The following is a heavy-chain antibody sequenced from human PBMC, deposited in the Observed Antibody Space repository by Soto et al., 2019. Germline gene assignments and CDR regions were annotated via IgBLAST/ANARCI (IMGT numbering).Heavy chain of an antibody. D-gene: IGHD5-12*01. Sequence: PGGSLRLSCAASGLTFSSYWMSWVRQAPGKGLEWVANIEQDGSEKYYVDSVKGRFTISRDNAKNSLYLQMNSLRAEDTAVYYCAREDSGYETYYYYYYGMDVWGQGTTVTVSS. CDR1: GLTFSSYW. J-gene: IGHJ6*02. V-gene: IGHV3-7*01. CDR3: AREDSGYETYYYYYYGMDV. CDR2: IEQDGSEK.